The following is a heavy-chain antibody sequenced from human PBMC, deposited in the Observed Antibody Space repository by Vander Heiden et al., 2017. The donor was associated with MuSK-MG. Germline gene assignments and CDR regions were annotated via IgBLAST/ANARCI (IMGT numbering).Heavy chain of an antibody. CDR2: ISYDGSNK. CDR1: GFPFSSYA. CDR3: AREPTGYYYYGMDV. J-gene: IGHJ6*02. V-gene: IGHV3-30*04. Sequence: QVQLVESGGGVVQPGRSLRLSCAASGFPFSSYATHWVRQAPGKGLEWVAVISYDGSNKYYADSVKGRFTISRDNSKNTLYLQMNSLRAEDTAVYYCAREPTGYYYYGMDVWGQGTTVTVSS.